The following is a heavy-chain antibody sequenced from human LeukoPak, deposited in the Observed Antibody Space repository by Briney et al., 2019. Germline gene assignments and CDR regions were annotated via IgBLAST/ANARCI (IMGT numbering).Heavy chain of an antibody. D-gene: IGHD6-13*01. CDR1: GFTFGDYA. CDR3: TVILLYPYSSSWYAPFIDY. Sequence: GGSLRLSCTASGFTFGDYAMSWFRQAPGKGLEWVGFIRSKAYGGTTEYAASVRGRFTISRDDSKSIAYLQMNSLRTEDTAVYYCTVILLYPYSSSWYAPFIDYWGQGTLVTVSS. V-gene: IGHV3-49*03. J-gene: IGHJ4*02. CDR2: IRSKAYGGTT.